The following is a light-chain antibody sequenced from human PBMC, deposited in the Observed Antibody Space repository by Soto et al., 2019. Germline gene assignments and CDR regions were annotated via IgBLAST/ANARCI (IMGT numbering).Light chain of an antibody. Sequence: DIQLTQSPASLSASVGDGVTITCQASQDITNYLNWYQHKSGKSPKLLIFDAANLEAGVPSRFSGCGSGTHFTFTISSLHPEDVATYYCQQYENRPLTFGGGTKVE. CDR1: QDITNY. J-gene: IGKJ4*01. CDR2: DAA. CDR3: QQYENRPLT. V-gene: IGKV1-33*01.